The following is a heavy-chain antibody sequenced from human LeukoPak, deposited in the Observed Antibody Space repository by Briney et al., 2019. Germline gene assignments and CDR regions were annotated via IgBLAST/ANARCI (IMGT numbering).Heavy chain of an antibody. V-gene: IGHV3-21*01. CDR1: GFTFSSYS. J-gene: IGHJ4*02. D-gene: IGHD3-22*01. CDR3: ARDEEYYYDSSGYYPPGY. Sequence: PGGSLRLSCAASGFTFSSYSMNWVRQAPGKGLEWVSSISSSSSYIYYADSVKGRFTISRDNAKNSLYLQMNSLRAEGTAVYYCARDEEYYYDSSGYYPPGYWGQGTLVTVSS. CDR2: ISSSSSYI.